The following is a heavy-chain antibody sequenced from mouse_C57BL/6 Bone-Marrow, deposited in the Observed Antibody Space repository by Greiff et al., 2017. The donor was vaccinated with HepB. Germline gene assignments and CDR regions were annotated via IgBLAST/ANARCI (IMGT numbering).Heavy chain of an antibody. V-gene: IGHV3-6*01. CDR2: ISYDGSN. J-gene: IGHJ4*01. Sequence: ESGPGLVKPSQSLSLTCSVTGYSITSGYYWNWIRQFPGNKLEWMGYISYDGSNNYNPSLKNRISITRDTSKNQFFLKLNSVTTEDTATYYCTDYYAMDYWGQGTSVTVPS. CDR1: GYSITSGYY. CDR3: TDYYAMDY.